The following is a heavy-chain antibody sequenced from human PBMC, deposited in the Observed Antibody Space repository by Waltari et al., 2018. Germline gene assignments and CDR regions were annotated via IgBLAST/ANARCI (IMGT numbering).Heavy chain of an antibody. CDR1: GVSISSYY. Sequence: QVQLQESGPGLVKPSETLSLPCTASGVSISSYYCSWTRQPTGTGPEWIRYIYTSGRTNYNPSLKSRVTISVDTSKNQFSLKRSSVTAADTAVYYCASRPANCSGGSCYYYYYYMDVWGKGTTVTVSS. CDR2: IYTSGRT. D-gene: IGHD2-15*01. J-gene: IGHJ6*03. V-gene: IGHV4-4*09. CDR3: ASRPANCSGGSCYYYYYYMDV.